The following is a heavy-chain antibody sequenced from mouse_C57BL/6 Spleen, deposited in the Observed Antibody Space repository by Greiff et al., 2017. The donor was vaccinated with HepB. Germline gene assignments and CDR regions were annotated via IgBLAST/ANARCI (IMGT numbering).Heavy chain of an antibody. J-gene: IGHJ3*01. CDR3: ARDDYDAWFAY. V-gene: IGHV1-82*01. D-gene: IGHD2-4*01. CDR1: GYAFSSSW. CDR2: IYPGDGDT. Sequence: QVQLQQSGPELVKPGASVKISCKASGYAFSSSWMSWVKQRPGKGLEWIGRIYPGDGDTNYNGKFKGKATLTADKSSSTAYMQLSSLTSEDSAVYFCARDDYDAWFAYWGQGTLVTVSA.